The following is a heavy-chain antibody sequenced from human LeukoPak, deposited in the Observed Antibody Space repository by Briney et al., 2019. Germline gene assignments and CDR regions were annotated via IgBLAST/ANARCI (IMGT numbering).Heavy chain of an antibody. V-gene: IGHV4-39*07. CDR1: GASINSGNHY. CDR2: VTYRGSA. J-gene: IGHJ4*02. D-gene: IGHD4-17*01. CDR3: ARDRSSYGKGHYGF. Sequence: RPSETLSLTCTVSGASINSGNHYWGWIRQPPGKGLEWIGSVTYRGSANINPSLKNRVAISADTSRSHFSLKLTSLTSADTGVYYCARDRSSYGKGHYGFWGQGTLVTVSS.